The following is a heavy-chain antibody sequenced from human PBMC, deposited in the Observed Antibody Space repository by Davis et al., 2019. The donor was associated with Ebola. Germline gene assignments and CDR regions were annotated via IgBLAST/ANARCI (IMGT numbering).Heavy chain of an antibody. Sequence: GESLKISCAASGFTFSNYAMGWVRQAPGQGLEWVSAISGSGSSTYYADSVKGRFTISRDNSKNALYLQVNSLRAEDTAVYYCAKRVGYTFDYWGQGTLVTVSS. CDR3: AKRVGYTFDY. V-gene: IGHV3-23*01. J-gene: IGHJ4*02. CDR1: GFTFSNYA. D-gene: IGHD6-13*01. CDR2: ISGSGSST.